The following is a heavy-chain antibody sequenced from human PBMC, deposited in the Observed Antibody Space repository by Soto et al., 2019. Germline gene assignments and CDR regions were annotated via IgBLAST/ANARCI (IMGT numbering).Heavy chain of an antibody. J-gene: IGHJ4*02. Sequence: PQGGSLRLSCAASGFTFSSYAMSWVRQAPGKGLEWVSAISGSGGSTYYADSVKGRFTISRDNSKNTLYLQMNSLRAEDTAVYYCAKDWGEVVVAATHFDYWGQGTLVTVSS. D-gene: IGHD2-15*01. CDR2: ISGSGGST. V-gene: IGHV3-23*01. CDR1: GFTFSSYA. CDR3: AKDWGEVVVAATHFDY.